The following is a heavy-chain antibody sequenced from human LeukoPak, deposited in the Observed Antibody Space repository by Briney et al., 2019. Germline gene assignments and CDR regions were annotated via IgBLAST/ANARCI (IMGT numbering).Heavy chain of an antibody. Sequence: ASVKVSCKASGYTFTSYYMHWVRQAPGQGLEWMGIINPSGGSTSYAQKFQGRVTMTRDTSTSTVYMELSSLRSEDTAVYYCARGSYCSGGSCYSSFDYWGQGTLVTVSS. CDR1: GYTFTSYY. V-gene: IGHV1-46*01. CDR3: ARGSYCSGGSCYSSFDY. D-gene: IGHD2-15*01. J-gene: IGHJ4*02. CDR2: INPSGGST.